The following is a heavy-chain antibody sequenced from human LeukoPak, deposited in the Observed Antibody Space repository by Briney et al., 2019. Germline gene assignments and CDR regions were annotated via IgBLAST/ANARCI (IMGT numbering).Heavy chain of an antibody. Sequence: SETLSLTCTVSGGSISSYYWSWIRQPPGKGLEWIGYIYYSGSTNYNPSLKSRVTISVDTSKNQFSLTLSSVTAADTAVYYCARDREYSSFDPWGQGTLVTVSS. J-gene: IGHJ5*02. D-gene: IGHD2/OR15-2a*01. V-gene: IGHV4-59*01. CDR2: IYYSGST. CDR3: ARDREYSSFDP. CDR1: GGSISSYY.